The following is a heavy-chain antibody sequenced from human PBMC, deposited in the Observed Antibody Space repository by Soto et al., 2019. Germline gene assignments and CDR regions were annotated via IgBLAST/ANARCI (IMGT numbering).Heavy chain of an antibody. CDR2: IYYTGST. CDR3: ARAWGTAKFDY. CDR1: GGSISSGGYY. J-gene: IGHJ4*02. Sequence: PSETLSLTCTVSGGSISSGGYYWSWIRQHPGKGLEWIGYIYYTGSTYYNPSLKSRVTISVDTSKNQFSLILSFVTVADTAVYYCARAWGTAKFDYWGQGTLVTVSS. D-gene: IGHD3-16*01. V-gene: IGHV4-31*03.